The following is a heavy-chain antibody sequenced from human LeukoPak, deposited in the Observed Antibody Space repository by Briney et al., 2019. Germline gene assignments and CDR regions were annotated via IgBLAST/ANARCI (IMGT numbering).Heavy chain of an antibody. Sequence: VASVKVSCKASGYTFTSYDINWVRQATGQGLEWMGWMNPNSGNTGYAQKFQGRVTMIRNTSISTAYMELSSLRSEDTAVYYCARTSVSGYEIDYWGQGTLVTVSS. CDR2: MNPNSGNT. CDR3: ARTSVSGYEIDY. D-gene: IGHD5-12*01. J-gene: IGHJ4*02. CDR1: GYTFTSYD. V-gene: IGHV1-8*01.